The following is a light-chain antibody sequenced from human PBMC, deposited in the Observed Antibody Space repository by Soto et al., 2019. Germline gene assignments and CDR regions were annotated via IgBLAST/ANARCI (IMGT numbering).Light chain of an antibody. CDR1: QSFSSNY. CDR3: QQYGTSPPFA. CDR2: GAS. J-gene: IGKJ2*01. Sequence: EIVLTQSPGTLSLSPGERATLSCRASQSFSSNYLAWYQQKPGQAPRLLIYGASSRATGVPDRFSGSGSGIDFTLTISRLEPEDFAVYYCQQYGTSPPFAFGQGTKVEIK. V-gene: IGKV3-20*01.